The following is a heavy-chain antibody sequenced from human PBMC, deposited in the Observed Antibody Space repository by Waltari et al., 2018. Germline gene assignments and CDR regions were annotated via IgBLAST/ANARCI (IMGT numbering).Heavy chain of an antibody. CDR3: ARSRIRGWTHDAFDI. CDR2: IYYSGST. CDR1: GGSISSSSYY. V-gene: IGHV4-39*01. J-gene: IGHJ3*02. Sequence: QLQLQESGPGLVKPSETLSLTCTVSGGSISSSSYYWGWIRQPPGKGLEWIGSIYYSGSTYYNPSLKSRVTISGDTSKTQFSLKLSSVTAADTAVYYCARSRIRGWTHDAFDIWGQGTMVIVSS. D-gene: IGHD6-19*01.